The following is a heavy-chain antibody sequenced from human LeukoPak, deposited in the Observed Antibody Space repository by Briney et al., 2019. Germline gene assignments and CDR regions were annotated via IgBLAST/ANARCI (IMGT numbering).Heavy chain of an antibody. CDR1: GFTFSNAW. D-gene: IGHD2-2*01. Sequence: GGSLRLSCAASGFTFSNAWMSWVRQAPGKGREWVGRIKSKTDGGTTDYAAPVKGRFTISRDDSKNTLYLQMNSLKTEDTAVYYCTTDIVVVPAAMSYYYMDVWGKGTTVTASS. V-gene: IGHV3-15*01. CDR2: IKSKTDGGTT. J-gene: IGHJ6*03. CDR3: TTDIVVVPAAMSYYYMDV.